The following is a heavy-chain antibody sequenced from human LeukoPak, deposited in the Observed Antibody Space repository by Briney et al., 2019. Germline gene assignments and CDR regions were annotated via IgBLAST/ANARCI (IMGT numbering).Heavy chain of an antibody. CDR2: ISGSGGST. V-gene: IGHV3-23*01. Sequence: GGSLRLSCAASGFTFSSYAMSWVRQAPGQGLEWVSAISGSGGSTYYADSVKGRFTISRDNSKNTLYLQMNSLRAEDTAVYYCAKDTDSSGWYWLGSYYGMDVWGQGTTVTVSS. CDR1: GFTFSSYA. J-gene: IGHJ6*02. CDR3: AKDTDSSGWYWLGSYYGMDV. D-gene: IGHD6-19*01.